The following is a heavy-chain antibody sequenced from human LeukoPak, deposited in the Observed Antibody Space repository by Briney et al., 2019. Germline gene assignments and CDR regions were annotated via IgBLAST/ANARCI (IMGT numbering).Heavy chain of an antibody. V-gene: IGHV3-7*01. Sequence: GGSLRLSCAASGSTFSHYGMTWVPQPPGKGLEWGAQINQDGSEEYYMDSVKARFTISRDNAKNSVFLQMNSLRAEDTAVYYCVRDGGVSGYDLLDYWGQGTLVTVSS. CDR1: GSTFSHYG. CDR3: VRDGGVSGYDLLDY. J-gene: IGHJ4*02. D-gene: IGHD5-12*01. CDR2: INQDGSEE.